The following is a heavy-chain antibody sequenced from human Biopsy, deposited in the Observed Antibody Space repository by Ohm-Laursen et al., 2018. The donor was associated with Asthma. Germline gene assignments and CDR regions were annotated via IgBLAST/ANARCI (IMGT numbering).Heavy chain of an antibody. D-gene: IGHD6-19*01. CDR3: ARCQVGYSSGWSLLLKKIYYSGMDV. CDR1: GGTFSNFA. J-gene: IGHJ6*02. V-gene: IGHV1-69*13. Sequence: SVKVSCKTPGGTFSNFAISWVRQAPGQGLEWLGGIMTVFGTTNYVQKFQGRVTITADESTSTAYMEVTSLRSEDTAIYYCARCQVGYSSGWSLLLKKIYYSGMDVWGQGNAVTVSS. CDR2: IMTVFGTT.